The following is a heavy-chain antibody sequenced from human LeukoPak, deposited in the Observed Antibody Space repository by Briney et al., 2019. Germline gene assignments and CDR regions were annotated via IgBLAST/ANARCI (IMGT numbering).Heavy chain of an antibody. Sequence: ASVEVSCKASGYTFTGYYMHWVRQAPGQGLEWMGWINPNSGGTNYAQKFQGRVTMTRDTSISTAYMELSRLRSDDTAVYYCARERRWFLETLYYYGMDVWGQGTTVTVSS. J-gene: IGHJ6*02. CDR3: ARERRWFLETLYYYGMDV. CDR1: GYTFTGYY. D-gene: IGHD3-3*01. V-gene: IGHV1-2*02. CDR2: INPNSGGT.